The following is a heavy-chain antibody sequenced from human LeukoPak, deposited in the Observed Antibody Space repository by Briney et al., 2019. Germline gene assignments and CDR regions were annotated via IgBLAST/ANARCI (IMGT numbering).Heavy chain of an antibody. Sequence: ASVKLSCKASGYTFTGYYMHWVRQAPGPRHEWMGWINPNSGGTNYAQKFQGRVTMTRDTSISTAYMELSRLRSDDTAVYYCARGGVVPAAVVDYWGQGTLVTVSS. J-gene: IGHJ4*02. CDR1: GYTFTGYY. D-gene: IGHD2-2*01. CDR2: INPNSGGT. V-gene: IGHV1-2*02. CDR3: ARGGVVPAAVVDY.